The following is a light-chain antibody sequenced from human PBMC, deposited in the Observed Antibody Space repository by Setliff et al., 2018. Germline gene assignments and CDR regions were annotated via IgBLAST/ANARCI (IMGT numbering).Light chain of an antibody. V-gene: IGLV2-14*03. CDR2: EVS. J-gene: IGLJ3*02. CDR1: SSDVGGYNY. Sequence: QSALTQPAAVSGSPGQSITISCTGTSSDVGGYNYVSWYQQHPDKAPKLMIYEVSKRPSGVSDRFSGSKSGNTASLTISGLQAEDEADYYCLSYTSQTTHALFGGGTQRTVL. CDR3: LSYTSQTTHAL.